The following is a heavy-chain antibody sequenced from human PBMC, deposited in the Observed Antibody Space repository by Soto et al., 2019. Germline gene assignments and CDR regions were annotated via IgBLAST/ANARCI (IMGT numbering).Heavy chain of an antibody. CDR3: AKDQAAAYFDY. V-gene: IGHV3-30*18. CDR1: GFTFSSYG. J-gene: IGHJ4*02. D-gene: IGHD6-13*01. Sequence: QVQLVESGGGGVKPGRSLRLSCAASGFTFSSYGWHWVRQAPGKGLGWVAVISYDGRNKYYADSVKGRFTISRDNSKNTLYLQMNSLRAEDTAVYYCAKDQAAAYFDYWGQGTLVTVSS. CDR2: ISYDGRNK.